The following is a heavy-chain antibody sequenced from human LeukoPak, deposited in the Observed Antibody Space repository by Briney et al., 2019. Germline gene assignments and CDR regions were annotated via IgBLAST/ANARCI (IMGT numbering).Heavy chain of an antibody. D-gene: IGHD5-18*01. CDR2: INPGGGST. J-gene: IGHJ4*02. Sequence: ASVKVSCKASGYTFTNYYIHWVRQAPGQRLEWMAMINPGGGSTSHAQKFQGRVTMTRDTSTSTVYMELSSLRSEDTAVYYCARTGGYSYGDSGHFDYWGQGTLVTVSS. CDR1: GYTFTNYY. CDR3: ARTGGYSYGDSGHFDY. V-gene: IGHV1-46*01.